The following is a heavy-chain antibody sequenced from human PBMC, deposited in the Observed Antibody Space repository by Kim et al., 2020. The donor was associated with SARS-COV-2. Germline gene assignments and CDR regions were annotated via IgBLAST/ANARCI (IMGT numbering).Heavy chain of an antibody. D-gene: IGHD1-26*01. CDR3: ARGGSYYSRWQSEFDY. V-gene: IGHV4-59*13. J-gene: IGHJ4*02. CDR2: IYYSGST. CDR1: GGSISSYY. Sequence: SENLSLTCTVSGGSISSYYWSWIRQPPGKGLEWIGYIYYSGSTNYNPSLKSRVTISVDTSKNQFSLKLSSVTAADTAVYYCARGGSYYSRWQSEFDYWGQGTLVTVSS.